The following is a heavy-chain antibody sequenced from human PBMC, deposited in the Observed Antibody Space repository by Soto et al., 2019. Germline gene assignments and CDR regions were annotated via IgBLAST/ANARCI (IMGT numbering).Heavy chain of an antibody. CDR3: ARERYDSSGYAFDY. J-gene: IGHJ4*02. V-gene: IGHV3-11*01. CDR2: ISSSGSTI. Sequence: TGGSLRLSCAASGFTFSDYYMSWIRQAPGKGLEWVSYISSSGSTIHYADSVKGRFTISRDNAKNSLYLQMNSLRAEDTAVYYCARERYDSSGYAFDYWGQGTLVTVSS. D-gene: IGHD3-22*01. CDR1: GFTFSDYY.